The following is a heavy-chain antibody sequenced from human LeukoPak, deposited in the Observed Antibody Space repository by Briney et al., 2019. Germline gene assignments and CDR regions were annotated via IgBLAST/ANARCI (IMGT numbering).Heavy chain of an antibody. CDR3: ARDPSNYGDYFQYYFDC. Sequence: GGSLTLSCAASAFTCNSYNMNWVRKAPGKGLEWVSSISSSSSYIYYADSVKGRFTISRDNAKNSLYLQMNSMRAEDTAVYYCARDPSNYGDYFQYYFDCWGQGTLVTVSS. CDR1: AFTCNSYN. D-gene: IGHD4-17*01. J-gene: IGHJ4*02. CDR2: ISSSSSYI. V-gene: IGHV3-21*01.